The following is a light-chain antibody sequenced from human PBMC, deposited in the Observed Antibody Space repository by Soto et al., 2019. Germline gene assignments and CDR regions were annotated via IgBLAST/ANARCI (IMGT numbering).Light chain of an antibody. CDR3: QQGNTFPLT. V-gene: IGKV3-15*01. J-gene: IGKJ4*01. CDR2: GAS. CDR1: QSVSSN. Sequence: EIVLTQSPGTLSLSPGERATLSCRASQSVSSNLAWYQQKPGQAPRLLIYGASTRATGIPARFSGSGSGTDFTLTISSLQPEDFATYYCQQGNTFPLTFGGGTKVDIK.